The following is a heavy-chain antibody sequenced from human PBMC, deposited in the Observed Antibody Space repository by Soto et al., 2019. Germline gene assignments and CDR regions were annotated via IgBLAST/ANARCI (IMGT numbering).Heavy chain of an antibody. CDR1: GGSISSTFYY. J-gene: IGHJ5*02. V-gene: IGHV4-39*01. D-gene: IGHD1-26*01. CDR2: IDYSGTT. CDR3: ARQKWEQPKWFDP. Sequence: QLQLQESGPGLVKPSETLSLTCSLSGGSISSTFYYWGWIRQPPGKGLEWIGSIDYSGTTFYNASLKGRGPSSVDTSKNPFSRRLTSVTATDTAVYFCARQKWEQPKWFDPWGQGTLVTVSS.